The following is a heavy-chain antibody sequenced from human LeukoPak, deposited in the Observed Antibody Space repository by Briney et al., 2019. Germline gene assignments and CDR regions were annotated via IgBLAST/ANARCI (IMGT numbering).Heavy chain of an antibody. J-gene: IGHJ4*02. V-gene: IGHV4-39*01. Sequence: PSETLSFTCTVSGGSNSSNNDYWGWIRQPPGEGLEWIGSIYHSGNTYYNASLKSRVTISVDASKNQFSLNLRSVTAADTAVYYCARFSFGSWSYYNFYFDYWGQGTLVPVS. CDR1: GGSNSSNNDY. CDR2: IYHSGNT. CDR3: ARFSFGSWSYYNFYFDY. D-gene: IGHD3-10*01.